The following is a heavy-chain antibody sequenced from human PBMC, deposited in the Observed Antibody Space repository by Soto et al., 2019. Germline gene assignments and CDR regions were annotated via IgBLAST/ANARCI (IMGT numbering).Heavy chain of an antibody. D-gene: IGHD6-6*01. CDR1: GGSISSYY. CDR2: IYYSGST. J-gene: IGHJ6*03. V-gene: IGHV4-59*01. CDR3: ARDLPSIAARPGYYYYMDV. Sequence: TLSLTCTVSGGSISSYYWSWIRQPPGKGLEWIGYIYYSGSTNYNPSLKSRVTISVDTSKNQFSLKLSSVTAADTAVYYCARDLPSIAARPGYYYYMDVWGKGTTVTVSS.